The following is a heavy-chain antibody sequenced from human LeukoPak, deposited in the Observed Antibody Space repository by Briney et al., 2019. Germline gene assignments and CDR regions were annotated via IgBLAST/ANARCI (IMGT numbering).Heavy chain of an antibody. Sequence: GASVKVSCKASGYTFTSYGISWVRQAPGQGLEWMGWISAYNGNTNYAQKLQGRVTMTTDTSTSTAYMELRSLRSDDTAVYYCARDSPMYYYDSSGYRDWFDPWGQGTLVTVSS. CDR1: GYTFTSYG. V-gene: IGHV1-18*04. D-gene: IGHD3-22*01. CDR2: ISAYNGNT. CDR3: ARDSPMYYYDSSGYRDWFDP. J-gene: IGHJ5*02.